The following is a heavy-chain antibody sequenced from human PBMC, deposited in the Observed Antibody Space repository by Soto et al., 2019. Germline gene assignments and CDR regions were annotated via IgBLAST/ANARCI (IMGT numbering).Heavy chain of an antibody. CDR2: INPNSGGT. V-gene: IGHV1-2*02. CDR3: ARDRRIQLWLFDY. J-gene: IGHJ4*02. D-gene: IGHD5-18*01. Sequence: AASVKVSCKASGYTFTGYYMHWVRQAPGQGLEWMGWINPNSGGTNYAQKFQGRVTMTRDTSISTAYMELSRLRSDDTAVYYCARDRRIQLWLFDYWGQGTLVTVSS. CDR1: GYTFTGYY.